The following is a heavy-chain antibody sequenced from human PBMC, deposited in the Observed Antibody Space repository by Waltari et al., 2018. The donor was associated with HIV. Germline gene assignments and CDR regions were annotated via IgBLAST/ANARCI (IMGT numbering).Heavy chain of an antibody. CDR3: VRDSFGFDT. CDR2: TYDRAEWHH. V-gene: IGHV6-1*01. Sequence: QVNLKQSGPGLVEASHSIFLSCVISGDSVSSDTAAWNWVRQSPAGGRQWLGRTYDRAEWHHDYSVSLKGRMVINLDAAKNQFSLHLSSVTPGDTATYYCVRDSFGFDTWGEGTLVNVPP. J-gene: IGHJ5*02. D-gene: IGHD3-3*01. CDR1: GDSVSSDTAA.